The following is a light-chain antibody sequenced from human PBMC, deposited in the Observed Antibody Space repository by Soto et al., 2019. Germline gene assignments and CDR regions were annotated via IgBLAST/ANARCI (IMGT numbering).Light chain of an antibody. CDR2: GAS. CDR1: QSINSY. V-gene: IGKV1-39*01. CDR3: QESYTAPFT. J-gene: IGKJ3*01. Sequence: DIQMTQSPSSLSASVGERVTITCRASQSINSYLNWYQQKAGKAPNLLIYGASTLQSGVPSRFSGSESGTDFTLTISSLQPEDIATHYCQESYTAPFTFGPGTKVDIQ.